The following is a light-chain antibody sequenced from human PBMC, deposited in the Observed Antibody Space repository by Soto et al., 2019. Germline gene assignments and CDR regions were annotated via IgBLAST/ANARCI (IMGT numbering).Light chain of an antibody. V-gene: IGLV2-8*01. CDR2: EVH. CDR1: SSDVGGYDF. J-gene: IGLJ2*01. Sequence: QSALTQPPSASGSPGQSVTISCTGTSSDVGGYDFVSWYQQHPGQTPKLLIYEVHKRPSGVPDRFSGSRSGNTASLTVSGLQAEDEADYYCSAYAGSFRLVFGGGTKLTVL. CDR3: SAYAGSFRLV.